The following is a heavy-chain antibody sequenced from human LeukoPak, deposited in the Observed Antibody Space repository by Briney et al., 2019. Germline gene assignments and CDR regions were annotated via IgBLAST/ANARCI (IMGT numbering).Heavy chain of an antibody. D-gene: IGHD6-6*01. J-gene: IGHJ6*02. CDR1: GYTFTGYY. Sequence: ASVKVSCKASGYTFTGYYMHWVRQAPGQGLEWMGWINPNSSGTNYAQKFQGRVTMTRDTSISTAYMELSRLRSDDTAVYYCARDLFLEYSSPYYYYYYGMDVWGQGTTVTVSS. CDR3: ARDLFLEYSSPYYYYYYGMDV. V-gene: IGHV1-2*02. CDR2: INPNSSGT.